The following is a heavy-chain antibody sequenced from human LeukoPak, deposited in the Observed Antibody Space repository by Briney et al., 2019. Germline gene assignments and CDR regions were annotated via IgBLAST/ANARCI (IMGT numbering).Heavy chain of an antibody. CDR1: GIAFSSFA. J-gene: IGHJ4*02. V-gene: IGHV3-23*01. Sequence: GGSLRLSCAAPGIAFSSFAMNWFRQSPGQGLNCVSTIAGSGFTSYAVCVKSRFTISRDNSKTPLYLQMNSLRADNPAVYYCAKEGCTTRSCTHIDYWGQGPLVTVPS. CDR2: IAGSGFT. CDR3: AKEGCTTRSCTHIDY. D-gene: IGHD2-8*01.